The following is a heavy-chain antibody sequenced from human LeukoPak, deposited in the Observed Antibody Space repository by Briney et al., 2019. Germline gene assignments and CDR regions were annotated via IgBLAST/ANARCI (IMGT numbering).Heavy chain of an antibody. D-gene: IGHD4-17*01. J-gene: IGHJ4*02. CDR1: GFTFSAFW. V-gene: IGHV3-7*01. CDR2: IKPDGSDS. Sequence: EPGGSLRLSCAASGFTFSAFWMSGVRRGPGKGREGVARIKPDGSDSHHVDSVMGRFTISRDNAKNLLYLQMNSLSAEDTAVYYCARLFGGVTTFDYWGQGALVTVSS. CDR3: ARLFGGVTTFDY.